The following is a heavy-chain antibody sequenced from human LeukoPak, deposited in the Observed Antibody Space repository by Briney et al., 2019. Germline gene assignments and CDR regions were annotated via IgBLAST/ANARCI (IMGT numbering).Heavy chain of an antibody. V-gene: IGHV3-23*01. Sequence: GGSLRLSCAASGFTFSNFAMSWLRQAPGKGLEWVSGISVSGDRTYYADSVRGRFTISRGNSKNTLYLQMSNLRGDDTAVYYCAKQSTARSLGEGGQGTLVTVSS. CDR3: AKQSTARSLGE. CDR1: GFTFSNFA. CDR2: ISVSGDRT. D-gene: IGHD6-6*01. J-gene: IGHJ4*02.